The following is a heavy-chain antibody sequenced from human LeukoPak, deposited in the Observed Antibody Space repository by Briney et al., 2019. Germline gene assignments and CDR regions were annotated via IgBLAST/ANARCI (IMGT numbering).Heavy chain of an antibody. CDR2: INNDGRRI. CDR1: GFSFSEYW. V-gene: IGHV3-74*01. CDR3: ATSPVISRD. Sequence: GGSLRLSCAASGFSFSEYWMHWVRQAPGKGLEWVSRINNDGRRITYADSVKGRFTISRDNAKNTLYLQMNSLRVEDAAVYYCATSPVISRDWGQGTLVTVSS. D-gene: IGHD3-22*01. J-gene: IGHJ4*02.